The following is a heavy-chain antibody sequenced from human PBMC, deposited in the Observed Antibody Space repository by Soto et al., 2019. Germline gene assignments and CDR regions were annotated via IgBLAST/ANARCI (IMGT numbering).Heavy chain of an antibody. CDR1: RFTFSSYV. D-gene: IGHD1-1*01. J-gene: IGHJ6*02. V-gene: IGHV3-30*02. Sequence: GGSLRLSCAASRFTFSSYVMHWVRQAPGKGLEWVAVIWYDGSNKYYAGSVKGRFSISRDYSKNTLYLQMNSLRAEDTAVYYCAKDKAAGNFGVYYYYGMDVWGQGTTVTVSS. CDR2: IWYDGSNK. CDR3: AKDKAAGNFGVYYYYGMDV.